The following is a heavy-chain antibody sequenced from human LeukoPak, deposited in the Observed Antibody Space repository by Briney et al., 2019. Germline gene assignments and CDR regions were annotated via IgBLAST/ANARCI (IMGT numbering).Heavy chain of an antibody. CDR1: GGSFSGYY. CDR2: INHSGST. CDR3: ARGRDDFWSGYYSGPCYFDY. D-gene: IGHD3-3*01. J-gene: IGHJ4*02. V-gene: IGHV4-34*01. Sequence: SETLSLTCAVYGGSFSGYYWSWIRQPPGKGLEWIGEINHSGSTNYNPSLKSRVTISVDMSKNQFSLKLSSVTAADTAVYYCARGRDDFWSGYYSGPCYFDYWGQGTLVTVSS.